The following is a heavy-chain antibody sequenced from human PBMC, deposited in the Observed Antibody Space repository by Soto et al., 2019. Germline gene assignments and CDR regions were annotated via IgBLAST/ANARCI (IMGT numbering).Heavy chain of an antibody. V-gene: IGHV6-1*01. D-gene: IGHD3-3*01. Sequence: SQTPSFPCAMSRSTVSSKIAAWDSIRQSTSRGVQWMGRTYYRSKWYNDYAISVKSRITTNPDTSKNEFSLQLNSVTPEDTAVYYCARVSFLEWLPPDYYYYGMDVWGQGTTFTVSS. CDR3: ARVSFLEWLPPDYYYYGMDV. CDR1: RSTVSSKIAA. CDR2: TYYRSKWYN. J-gene: IGHJ6*01.